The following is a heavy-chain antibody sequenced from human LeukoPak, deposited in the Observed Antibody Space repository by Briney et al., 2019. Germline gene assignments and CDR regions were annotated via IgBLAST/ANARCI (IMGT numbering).Heavy chain of an antibody. D-gene: IGHD3-3*01. CDR3: ARGTIFGVLQAYYYYYGMDV. Sequence: SVTVSCKASGGTFSSYAISWVRQAPGQGLEWMGRIIPILGIANYAQKFQGRVTITADKSTSTAYMELSSLRSEDTAVYYCARGTIFGVLQAYYYYYGMDVWGQGTTVTVSS. V-gene: IGHV1-69*04. J-gene: IGHJ6*02. CDR2: IIPILGIA. CDR1: GGTFSSYA.